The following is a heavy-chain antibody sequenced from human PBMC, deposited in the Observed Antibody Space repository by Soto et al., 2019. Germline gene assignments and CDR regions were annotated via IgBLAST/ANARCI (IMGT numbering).Heavy chain of an antibody. CDR3: ARRQIPPAACGAANARGGMDV. Sequence: QVQLVESGGGVVQPGRSLRLSCAASGFTFNNYGMHWVRQAPGKGLEWLAVIWNDGSNSSYANSVKGRFTISRDNSKNTLYMNMSGMRAEDTAVYYCARRQIPPAACGAANARGGMDVWGQGATVTDSS. CDR1: GFTFNNYG. CDR2: IWNDGSNS. D-gene: IGHD6-13*01. V-gene: IGHV3-33*01. J-gene: IGHJ6*02.